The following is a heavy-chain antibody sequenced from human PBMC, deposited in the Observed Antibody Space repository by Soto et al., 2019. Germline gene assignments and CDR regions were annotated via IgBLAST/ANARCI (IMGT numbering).Heavy chain of an antibody. V-gene: IGHV1-58*02. D-gene: IGHD3-9*01. J-gene: IGHJ3*02. Sequence: QMQLVQSGPEVKKPGTSVKVSCKASGFTFSGSAMQWVRQARGQGLEWIGWIVVGSGDRNYAQKFQGRVTLTRDMSTNTAYMELSSLRSDDTAVYYCAADSTSQNVDWVSEGAFDIWGQGTMVTVSS. CDR3: AADSTSQNVDWVSEGAFDI. CDR2: IVVGSGDR. CDR1: GFTFSGSA.